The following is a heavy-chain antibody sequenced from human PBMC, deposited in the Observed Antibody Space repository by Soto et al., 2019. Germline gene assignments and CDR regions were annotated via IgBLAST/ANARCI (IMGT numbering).Heavy chain of an antibody. J-gene: IGHJ4*02. CDR3: ARHRVMMTAVSPFDY. CDR1: GDSIQSSDYY. V-gene: IGHV4-39*01. D-gene: IGHD4-17*01. Sequence: QLQLQQSGPGLVKPSETLSLTCTISGDSIQSSDYYWGWIRQPPGKGLECIGSSFYRGNTYYNPPVRRRVTISLDTSANQFSLKLHAVTAADTAVFCCARHRVMMTAVSPFDYRGQGTLVTVSS. CDR2: SFYRGNT.